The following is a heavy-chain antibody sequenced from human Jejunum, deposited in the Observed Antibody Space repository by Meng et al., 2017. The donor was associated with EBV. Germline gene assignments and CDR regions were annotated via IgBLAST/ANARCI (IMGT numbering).Heavy chain of an antibody. J-gene: IGHJ4*02. Sequence: VDVVQCGTEVQEPGVSVNVSCNTSIYTFSRYAMQWVRQAPEQGLEWMGWINTKTGNPSYTLGFTGRFVFSLDTSVSTAYLQISSLKAEDTAVYYCARDAETATFDYWGQGTLVTVSS. CDR1: IYTFSRYA. CDR2: INTKTGNP. V-gene: IGHV7-4-1*02. CDR3: ARDAETATFDY. D-gene: IGHD5-24*01.